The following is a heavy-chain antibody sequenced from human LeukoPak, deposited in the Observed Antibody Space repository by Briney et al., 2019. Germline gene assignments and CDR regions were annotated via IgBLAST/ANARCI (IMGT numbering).Heavy chain of an antibody. Sequence: PGGSLRLSCAASGFTFSNYAMNCVRQAPGRGLEWVSAISGSGGSTYYADSVKGRFTISRDNSKNTLYLQMNSPRAEDTAVYYCAKDLAGSGSYSFDYWGQGTLVTVSS. CDR2: ISGSGGST. D-gene: IGHD1-26*01. CDR1: GFTFSNYA. J-gene: IGHJ4*02. V-gene: IGHV3-23*01. CDR3: AKDLAGSGSYSFDY.